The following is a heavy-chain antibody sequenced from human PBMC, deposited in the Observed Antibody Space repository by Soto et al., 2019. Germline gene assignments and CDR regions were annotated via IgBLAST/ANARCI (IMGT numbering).Heavy chain of an antibody. CDR2: IYYSGST. J-gene: IGHJ5*02. Sequence: SETLSLTCTVSGGSISSYYWSWIRQPPGEGLEWIGYIYYSGSTNYNPSLKSRVTISVDTSKNQFSLKLSSVTAADTAVYYCARDSSTIFGLDPWGQGTLVTVSS. D-gene: IGHD3-3*01. CDR1: GGSISSYY. CDR3: ARDSSTIFGLDP. V-gene: IGHV4-59*01.